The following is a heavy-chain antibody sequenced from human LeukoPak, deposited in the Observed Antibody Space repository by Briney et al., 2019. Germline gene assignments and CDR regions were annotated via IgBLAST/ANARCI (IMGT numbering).Heavy chain of an antibody. Sequence: GGSLRLSCAASGFTFSSYAMSWVRQAPGKGLEWVSAISGSGGSTYYADSVKGRFTISRDNSKNTLYLQMNSLRAEDTAVYYCARDRFGYADYYYYGMDVWGQGTTVTVSS. CDR1: GFTFSSYA. CDR2: ISGSGGST. V-gene: IGHV3-23*01. CDR3: ARDRFGYADYYYYGMDV. D-gene: IGHD3-10*01. J-gene: IGHJ6*02.